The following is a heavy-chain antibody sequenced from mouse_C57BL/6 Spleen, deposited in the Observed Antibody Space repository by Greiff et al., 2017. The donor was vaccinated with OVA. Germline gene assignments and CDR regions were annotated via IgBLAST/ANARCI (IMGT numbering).Heavy chain of an antibody. CDR2: ISSGSSTI. CDR3: ARRSGTNYALDY. D-gene: IGHD4-1*01. Sequence: VQLKESGGGLVKPGGSLKLSCAASGFTFSDYGMHWVRQAPEKGLEWVAYISSGSSTIYYADTVKGRFTISRDNAKNTLFLQMTSLRSEDTAMYYCARRSGTNYALDYWGQGTSVTVSS. J-gene: IGHJ4*01. V-gene: IGHV5-17*01. CDR1: GFTFSDYG.